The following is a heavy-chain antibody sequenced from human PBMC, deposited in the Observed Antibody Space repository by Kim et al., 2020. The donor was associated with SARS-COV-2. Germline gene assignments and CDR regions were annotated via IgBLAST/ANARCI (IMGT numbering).Heavy chain of an antibody. CDR1: GFTFSSYA. J-gene: IGHJ4*02. CDR2: ISYDGSNK. V-gene: IGHV3-30-3*01. CDR3: ASGVGAGRLPLDY. D-gene: IGHD1-26*01. Sequence: GGSLRLSCAASGFTFSSYAMHWVRQAPGKGLEWVAVISYDGSNKYYADSVKGRFTISRDNSKNTLYLQMNSLRAEDTAVYYCASGVGAGRLPLDYWGQGTLVTVS.